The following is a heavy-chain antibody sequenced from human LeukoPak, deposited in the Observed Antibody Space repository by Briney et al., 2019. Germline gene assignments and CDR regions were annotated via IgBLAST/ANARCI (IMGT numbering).Heavy chain of an antibody. CDR1: VGSVSSGSYY. Sequence: SGTLPLTCTVSVGSVSSGSYYGSWIRHPPGKGLEWIGYFYYSGSTNYNPSLKSRVTISIDTSKNQFSLKLTSVTAADTAVYYCARDGQDYGDYDYYYGMDVWGKGTTVTVSS. CDR3: ARDGQDYGDYDYYYGMDV. CDR2: FYYSGST. D-gene: IGHD4-17*01. V-gene: IGHV4-61*01. J-gene: IGHJ6*04.